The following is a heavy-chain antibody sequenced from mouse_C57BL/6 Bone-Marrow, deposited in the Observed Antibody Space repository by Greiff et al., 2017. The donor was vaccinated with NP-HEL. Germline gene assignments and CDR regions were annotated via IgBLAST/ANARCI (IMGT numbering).Heavy chain of an antibody. Sequence: VQLQQSGPGLVKPSQSLSLTCSVTGYSITSGYYWNWIRQFPGNKLEWMGYISYDGSNNYNPSLKNRISITRDTSKNQFFLKLNSVTTEDTATYYCARDGTVLDYWGQGTTLTVSS. CDR1: GYSITSGYY. V-gene: IGHV3-6*01. CDR3: ARDGTVLDY. D-gene: IGHD4-1*01. J-gene: IGHJ2*01. CDR2: ISYDGSN.